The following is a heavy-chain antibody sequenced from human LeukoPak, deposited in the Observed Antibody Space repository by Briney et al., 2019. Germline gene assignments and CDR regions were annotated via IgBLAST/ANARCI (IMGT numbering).Heavy chain of an antibody. Sequence: GGSLRLSCAASGFAFSSYGMHWVRQAPGKGLEWVAFIRYDGSNKYYADSVKGRFTISRDNSKNTLYLQINSLRAEDTAVYYCAKAYHYYYGSGSSDYWAQGTLVTVSS. J-gene: IGHJ4*02. CDR2: IRYDGSNK. V-gene: IGHV3-30*02. CDR3: AKAYHYYYGSGSSDY. CDR1: GFAFSSYG. D-gene: IGHD3-10*01.